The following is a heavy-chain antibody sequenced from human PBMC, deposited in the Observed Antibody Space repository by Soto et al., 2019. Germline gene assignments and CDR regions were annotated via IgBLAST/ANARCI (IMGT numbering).Heavy chain of an antibody. CDR3: ARVWGWFGELLV. J-gene: IGHJ4*02. CDR1: GFTFSIYA. D-gene: IGHD3-10*01. Sequence: EVQLLESGGGLVQPGGSLRLSCAASGFTFSIYAMGWVRQAPGKGLEWVSAIGGSGGTYYADSVKGRFTISRDNSQNTLYLQMNSLRAEDTAVYYCARVWGWFGELLVWGQGTLVTVSS. CDR2: IGGSGGT. V-gene: IGHV3-23*01.